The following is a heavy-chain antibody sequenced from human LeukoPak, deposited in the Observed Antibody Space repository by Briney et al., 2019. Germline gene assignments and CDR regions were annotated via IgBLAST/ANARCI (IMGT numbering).Heavy chain of an antibody. CDR2: MSYDGSNK. D-gene: IGHD7-27*01. Sequence: GGSPRLSCAASGFTFSNFAMHWVRQAPGKGLEWVAMMSYDGSNKYTDSVKGRFTISRDNSKNMVDLYMSNLKIEDTAVYYCARDSWGFDFWGQGTLVTVSS. V-gene: IGHV3-30*04. CDR1: GFTFSNFA. J-gene: IGHJ4*02. CDR3: ARDSWGFDF.